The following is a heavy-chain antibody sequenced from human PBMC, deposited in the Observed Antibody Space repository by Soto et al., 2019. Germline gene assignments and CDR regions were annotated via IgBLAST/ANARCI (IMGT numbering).Heavy chain of an antibody. CDR3: ARARLSNGDPNIYFFYGLDV. Sequence: QVLLVQSGAEVKKPGSSVKVSCKTSGDTFGSYAISWVRQAPGQGLEWMGGIIPFIRASNYAQKFQGRVTITADESTTTVHMDLSSLRFEDTAVYYCARARLSNGDPNIYFFYGLDVWGQGTTITVSS. D-gene: IGHD3-10*01. CDR2: IIPFIRAS. V-gene: IGHV1-69*01. J-gene: IGHJ6*02. CDR1: GDTFGSYA.